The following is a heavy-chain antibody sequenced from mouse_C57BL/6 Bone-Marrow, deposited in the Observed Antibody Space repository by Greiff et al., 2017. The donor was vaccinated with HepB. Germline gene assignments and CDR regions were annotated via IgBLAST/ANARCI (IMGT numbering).Heavy chain of an antibody. J-gene: IGHJ4*01. D-gene: IGHD1-1*01. Sequence: ESGPGLVKPSQSLSLTCSVTGYSITSGYYWNWIRQFPGNILEWMVYISYDGSNNYNPSLKNRISITRDTSKNQFFLKLNSVTTEDTATYDYAITTVVATDYWGQGTSVTGSS. CDR3: AITTVVATDY. CDR2: ISYDGSN. V-gene: IGHV3-6*01. CDR1: GYSITSGYY.